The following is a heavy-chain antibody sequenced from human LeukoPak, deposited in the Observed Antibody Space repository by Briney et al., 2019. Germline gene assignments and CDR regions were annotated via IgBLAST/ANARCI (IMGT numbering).Heavy chain of an antibody. CDR1: GGSISSYY. V-gene: IGHV4-59*01. CDR2: IYYSGST. J-gene: IGHJ3*02. D-gene: IGHD2-21*02. Sequence: SETLSLTCTVSGGSISSYYWSWIRQPPGKGLEWIGYIYYSGSTNYNPSLKSRVAISVDTSKNQFSLKLTSVTAADTAVYYCARTCPEAYCGSDSPPRNAFDIWDQGTMVTVSS. CDR3: ARTCPEAYCGSDSPPRNAFDI.